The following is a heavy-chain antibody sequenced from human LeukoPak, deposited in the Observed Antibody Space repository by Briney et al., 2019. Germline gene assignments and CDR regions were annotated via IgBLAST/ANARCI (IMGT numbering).Heavy chain of an antibody. V-gene: IGHV4-30-2*01. CDR2: IYHSGST. D-gene: IGHD3-22*01. J-gene: IGHJ4*02. CDR3: ARAPRYYYDSSGAFDY. Sequence: PSETLSLTCTVSGGSVSSGSYYWSWIRQPPGKGLEWIGYIYHSGSTYYNPSLKSRVTISVDRSKNQFSLKLSSVTAADTAVYYCARAPRYYYDSSGAFDYWGQGTLVTVSS. CDR1: GGSVSSGSYY.